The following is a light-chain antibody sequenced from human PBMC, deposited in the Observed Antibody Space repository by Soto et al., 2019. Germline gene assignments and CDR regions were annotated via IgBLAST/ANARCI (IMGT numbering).Light chain of an antibody. CDR2: DAS. Sequence: EILLTQSPATLSLSPGERATLSCWASQSVSSYLAWYQQKPGKAPRLLIYDASNRATGIPARFSGSGSGTDFTLTISSLEPEDFAVYYCQQRSNWPTEITFGPGTRLEI. J-gene: IGKJ5*01. CDR3: QQRSNWPTEIT. V-gene: IGKV3-11*01. CDR1: QSVSSY.